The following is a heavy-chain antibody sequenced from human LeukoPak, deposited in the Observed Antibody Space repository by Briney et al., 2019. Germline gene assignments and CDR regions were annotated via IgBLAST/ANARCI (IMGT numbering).Heavy chain of an antibody. CDR3: ARGGSGPYYMDV. J-gene: IGHJ6*03. V-gene: IGHV1-18*04. Sequence: GASVKVSCKASGYTFINYGISWVRQAPGQGLEWMGWMSAYNGNTNYAQNFQGRVTMTTDTCTSTAYMELRSLRSDDTAVYYCARGGSGPYYMDVWGKGTTVTVSS. CDR2: MSAYNGNT. D-gene: IGHD3-10*01. CDR1: GYTFINYG.